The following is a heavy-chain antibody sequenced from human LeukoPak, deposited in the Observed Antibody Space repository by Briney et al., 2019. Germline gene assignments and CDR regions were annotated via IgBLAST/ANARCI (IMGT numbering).Heavy chain of an antibody. V-gene: IGHV3-48*01. CDR3: ASKVRATRWYNWFDP. CDR2: ISSSSSTI. Sequence: GGSLRLSCAASGFTFSRHNMNWVRQAPGKGLEWVSYISSSSSTIYYADSVKGRFTISRDNAKNSLYLQMNSLRAEDTAVYYCASKVRATRWYNWFDPWGQGTLVTVSS. J-gene: IGHJ5*02. D-gene: IGHD1-26*01. CDR1: GFTFSRHN.